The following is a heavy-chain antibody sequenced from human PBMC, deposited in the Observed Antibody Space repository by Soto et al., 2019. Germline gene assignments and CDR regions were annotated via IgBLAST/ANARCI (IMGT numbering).Heavy chain of an antibody. V-gene: IGHV4-31*03. Sequence: QVQLQESGPGLVKPSQTLSLTCTVSGGSISSGGYYWSWIRQHQGKGLEWIGYIYYSGSTYYNPSLKSRVTISVDTSKNQFSLKLSSVTAADTAVYYCARAPTFFGVEDAFDIWGQGTMVTVSS. CDR1: GGSISSGGYY. J-gene: IGHJ3*02. CDR2: IYYSGST. CDR3: ARAPTFFGVEDAFDI. D-gene: IGHD3-3*01.